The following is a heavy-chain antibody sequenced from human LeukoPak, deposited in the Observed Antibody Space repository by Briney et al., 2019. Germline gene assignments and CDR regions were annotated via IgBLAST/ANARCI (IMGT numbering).Heavy chain of an antibody. CDR1: GFTFGDYA. Sequence: PGGSLRLSCTASGFTFGDYAMSWVRQAPGKGLEWGGFIRSKAYGGTTEYAASVKGRFTISRDDSKSIAYLQMNSLKTEDTAVYYCTSRSSSWGDYWGQGTLVTVSS. CDR2: IRSKAYGGTT. CDR3: TSRSSSWGDY. V-gene: IGHV3-49*04. J-gene: IGHJ4*02. D-gene: IGHD6-13*01.